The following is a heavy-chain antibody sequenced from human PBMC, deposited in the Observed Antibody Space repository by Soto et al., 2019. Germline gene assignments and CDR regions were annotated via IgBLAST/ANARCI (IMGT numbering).Heavy chain of an antibody. CDR3: APLVAKHYGMDV. V-gene: IGHV1-69*02. CDR1: GGTFSSYT. Sequence: QVQLVQSGAEVKKPGSSVKVSCKASGGTFSSYTISWVRQAPGQGLEWMGRIIPILGIANYAQKFQGRVTITADKSTSTAYMELSSLRSEATAVYYCAPLVAKHYGMDVWGQGTTVTVSS. D-gene: IGHD5-12*01. CDR2: IIPILGIA. J-gene: IGHJ6*02.